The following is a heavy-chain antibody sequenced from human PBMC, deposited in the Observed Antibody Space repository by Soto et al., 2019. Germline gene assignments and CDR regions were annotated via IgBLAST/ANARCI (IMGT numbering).Heavy chain of an antibody. CDR1: GASVTNDRYY. J-gene: IGHJ5*01. CDR2: IYYTGTT. Sequence: LTCNVSGASVTNDRYYWSWIRQPPGKGLEWIGYIYYTGTTHYNPSVKSRVSILLDASKDQFSLKLTSVSVADAAIYYCATILHSYGTNWVDSWGQGTLVTVSS. V-gene: IGHV4-30-4*01. D-gene: IGHD1-7*01. CDR3: ATILHSYGTNWVDS.